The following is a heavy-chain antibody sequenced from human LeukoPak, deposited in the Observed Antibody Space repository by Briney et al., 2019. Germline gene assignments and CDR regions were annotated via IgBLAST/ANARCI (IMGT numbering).Heavy chain of an antibody. Sequence: GASVKVSCKASGYTFTSYGISWVRQAPGQGLEWMGWISAYNGNTNYAQKLQGRVTMTTDTSTSTAYMELRSLRSDDTAVYYCARVSVLRFLEWLLLNWFDPWGQGTLVTVSS. CDR2: ISAYNGNT. CDR1: GYTFTSYG. D-gene: IGHD3-3*01. V-gene: IGHV1-18*01. J-gene: IGHJ5*02. CDR3: ARVSVLRFLEWLLLNWFDP.